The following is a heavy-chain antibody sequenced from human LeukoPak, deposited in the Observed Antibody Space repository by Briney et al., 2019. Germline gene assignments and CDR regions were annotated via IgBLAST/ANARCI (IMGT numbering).Heavy chain of an antibody. CDR3: ARAIAVAGIYYYYYMDV. J-gene: IGHJ6*03. CDR2: IYHSGST. V-gene: IGHV4-4*02. D-gene: IGHD6-19*01. Sequence: SGTLSLTCAVSGGSISSSNWWSWVRQPPGKGLEWIGEIYHSGSTNYNPSLKSRVTISVDKSKNQFSLKLSSVTAADTAVYYCARAIAVAGIYYYYYMDVWGKGTTVTVSS. CDR1: GGSISSSNW.